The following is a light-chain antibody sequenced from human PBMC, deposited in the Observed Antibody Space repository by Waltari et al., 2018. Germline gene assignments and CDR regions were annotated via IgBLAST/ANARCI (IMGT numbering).Light chain of an antibody. CDR2: WAS. J-gene: IGKJ1*01. CDR3: QQYYTNPRT. Sequence: DIVMTQSPDSLTVSLGERATINCKSNQSVLYNSNNKNYVAWYQQKPGQPPKLLIYWASTRQSGVPDRFCGSGSGTDFTLTISSLQAEDVAVYHCQQYYTNPRTFGQGTKVEIK. CDR1: QSVLYNSNNKNY. V-gene: IGKV4-1*01.